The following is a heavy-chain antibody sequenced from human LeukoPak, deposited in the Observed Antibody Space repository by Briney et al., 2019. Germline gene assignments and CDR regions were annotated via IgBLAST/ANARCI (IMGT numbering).Heavy chain of an antibody. CDR3: ARDRGPLDY. Sequence: GGSLRLSCAASGFTFNNYWICWVRQAPGKGLEWVANIKQDGSEKNYVDSVKGRFTISRDNAKNSLYLQMNSLRAEDTAVYYCARDRGPLDYWGQGTLVTVSS. J-gene: IGHJ4*02. V-gene: IGHV3-7*01. CDR2: IKQDGSEK. CDR1: GFTFNNYW.